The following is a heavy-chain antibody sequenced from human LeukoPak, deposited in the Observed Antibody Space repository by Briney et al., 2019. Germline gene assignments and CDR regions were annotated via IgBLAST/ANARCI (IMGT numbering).Heavy chain of an antibody. Sequence: PSETLSLTCIVSGDSIRNSGWSWGWIRQPPGKGLEWIVTMPYDENVSDNEIPSYNPSLKRRVTISADTPKNQLSLKVNSVTAADTASYYCARLTLTGVGGRGWFDAWGQGTLVIVAS. CDR3: ARLTLTGVGGRGWFDA. J-gene: IGHJ5*02. CDR2: MPYDENVSDNEIP. CDR1: GDSIRNSGWS. D-gene: IGHD3-3*01. V-gene: IGHV4-39*01.